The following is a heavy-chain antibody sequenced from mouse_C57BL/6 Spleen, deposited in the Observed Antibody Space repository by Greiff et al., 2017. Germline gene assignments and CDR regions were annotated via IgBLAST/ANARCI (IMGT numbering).Heavy chain of an antibody. J-gene: IGHJ3*01. Sequence: EVQLQQSGPELVKPGASVKMSCKASGYTFTDYNMHWVKQSHGKSLEWIGYINPNNGGTSYNQKFKGKATLTVNKSSSTAYMELRSLTSEDSAVYYCARSPFDYGSSYGWFAYWGQGTLVTVSA. CDR3: ARSPFDYGSSYGWFAY. CDR2: INPNNGGT. CDR1: GYTFTDYN. V-gene: IGHV1-22*01. D-gene: IGHD1-1*01.